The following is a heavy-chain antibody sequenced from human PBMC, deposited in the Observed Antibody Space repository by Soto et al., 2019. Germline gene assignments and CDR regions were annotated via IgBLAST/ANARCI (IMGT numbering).Heavy chain of an antibody. CDR3: ARDPLLDVYDILTGSPTDD. J-gene: IGHJ4*02. V-gene: IGHV1-46*03. Sequence: ASVKVSCKASGYTFTSYYMHWVRQAPGQGLEWMGIINPSGGSTSYAQKFQGRVTMTRDTSTSTVYMELSSLRSEDTAVYYCARDPLLDVYDILTGSPTDDWGQGTLVTVSS. CDR2: INPSGGST. CDR1: GYTFTSYY. D-gene: IGHD3-9*01.